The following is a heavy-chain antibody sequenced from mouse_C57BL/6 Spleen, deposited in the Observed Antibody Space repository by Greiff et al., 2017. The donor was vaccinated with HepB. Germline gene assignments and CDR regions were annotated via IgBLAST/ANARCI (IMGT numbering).Heavy chain of an antibody. CDR2: FYPGSGSI. CDR3: ARHEGRRYYYGSSYGFAY. J-gene: IGHJ3*01. V-gene: IGHV1-62-2*01. CDR1: GYTFTEYT. Sequence: VQLQESGAELVKPGASVKLSCKASGYTFTEYTIHWVKQRSGQGLEWIGWFYPGSGSIKYNEKFKDKATLTADKSSSTVYMELSRLTSEDSAVYFCARHEGRRYYYGSSYGFAYWGQGTLVTVSA. D-gene: IGHD1-1*01.